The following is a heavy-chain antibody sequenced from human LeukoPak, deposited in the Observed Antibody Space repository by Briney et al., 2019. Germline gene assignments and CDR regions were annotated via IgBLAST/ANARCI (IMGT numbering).Heavy chain of an antibody. CDR3: AAGKQQLVVGCYYYYGMDV. CDR2: IVVGSGNT. Sequence: ASVKVSCKASGFTFTSSAVQWVRQARGQRLEWIGWIVVGSGNTNYAQKFQERVTITRDMSPSTAYMELSSLRSEDTAVYYCAAGKQQLVVGCYYYYGMDVWGQGTTVTVSS. V-gene: IGHV1-58*01. CDR1: GFTFTSSA. J-gene: IGHJ6*02. D-gene: IGHD6-13*01.